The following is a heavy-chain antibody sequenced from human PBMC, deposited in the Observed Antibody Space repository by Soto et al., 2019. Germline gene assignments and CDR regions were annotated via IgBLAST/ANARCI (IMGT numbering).Heavy chain of an antibody. CDR1: GFTFSSYS. Sequence: GGSLRLSCAASGFTFSSYSMNWGRQAPGKGLEWVSYISSSSSTIYYADSVKGRFTISRDNAKNSLYLQMNSLRDEDTAVYYCARPEYSSSPYGMDVWGQGTTVIVSS. D-gene: IGHD6-6*01. J-gene: IGHJ6*02. V-gene: IGHV3-48*02. CDR3: ARPEYSSSPYGMDV. CDR2: ISSSSSTI.